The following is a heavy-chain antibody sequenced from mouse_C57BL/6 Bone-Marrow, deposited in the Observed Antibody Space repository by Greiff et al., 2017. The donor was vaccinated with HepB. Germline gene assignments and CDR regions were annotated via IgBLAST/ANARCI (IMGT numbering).Heavy chain of an antibody. CDR1: GFSLTSYG. CDR3: ASERVITTVVAP. V-gene: IGHV2-6*01. J-gene: IGHJ3*01. CDR2: IWGVGST. D-gene: IGHD1-1*01. Sequence: VQLQQSGPGLVAPSQSLSITCTVSGFSLTSYGLDWVRQSPGKGLEWLGVIWGVGSTNYTSALKSRRSISKDNSKSQVFLKMNSLQTDDTAMYYFASERVITTVVAPGGQGTLVTVSA.